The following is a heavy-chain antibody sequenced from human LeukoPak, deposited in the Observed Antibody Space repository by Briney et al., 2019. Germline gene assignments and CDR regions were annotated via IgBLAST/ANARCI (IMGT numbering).Heavy chain of an antibody. J-gene: IGHJ4*02. CDR3: AKWGDYDVLTGYYVSDY. D-gene: IGHD3-9*01. CDR2: ITGSGSGI. CDR1: GFTFSNYA. Sequence: QTGASLRLSCAASGFTFSNYAMSWVRQAPGKGLEWVSAITGSGSGIYYADSMKSRFTISRDNSENTLYLQINSLRAEDTAVYYCAKWGDYDVLTGYYVSDYWGQGTLVTVSS. V-gene: IGHV3-23*01.